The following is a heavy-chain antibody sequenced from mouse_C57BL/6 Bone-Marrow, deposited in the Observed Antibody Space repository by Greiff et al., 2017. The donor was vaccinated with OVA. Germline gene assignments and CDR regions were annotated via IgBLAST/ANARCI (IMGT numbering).Heavy chain of an antibody. V-gene: IGHV5-17*01. CDR1: GFTFSDYG. CDR3: SPSSDY. Sequence: EVMLVESGGGLVKPGGSLKLSCAASGFTFSDYGMHWVRQAPEKGLEWVAYISSGSSTIYYADTVKGRFTISRDYAMNTLFLQMTSLRSDDTAMYYCSPSSDYWGPGTTLTVSS. J-gene: IGHJ2*01. D-gene: IGHD3-1*01. CDR2: ISSGSSTI.